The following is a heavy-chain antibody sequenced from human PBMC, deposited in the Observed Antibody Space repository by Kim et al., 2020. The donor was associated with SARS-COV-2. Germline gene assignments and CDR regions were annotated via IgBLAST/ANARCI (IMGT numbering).Heavy chain of an antibody. CDR1: GFNVNSNY. CDR3: ARDDVTAAYPIH. Sequence: GGSLRLSCVVSGFNVNSNYMTWVRQPPGKGLEWVSMIDGVGTTFHADSVKGRFAISRDTSKSTVYLQLNSLTVEDTAVYYCARDDVTAAYPIHWGPGTLV. CDR2: IDGVGTT. J-gene: IGHJ4*02. V-gene: IGHV3-53*01. D-gene: IGHD6-13*01.